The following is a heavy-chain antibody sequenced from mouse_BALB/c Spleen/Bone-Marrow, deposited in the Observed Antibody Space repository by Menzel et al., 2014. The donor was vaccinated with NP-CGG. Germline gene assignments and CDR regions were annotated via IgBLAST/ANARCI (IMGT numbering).Heavy chain of an antibody. V-gene: IGHV1-80*01. J-gene: IGHJ2*01. CDR1: GYAFSSYW. CDR2: FYPGDGDT. D-gene: IGHD1-1*01. CDR3: ARMGDYSYYFDY. Sequence: QVQLQQSGAELVRPGSSVKISCKASGYAFSSYWMNWVKQRLGQGLEGIGQFYPGDGDTNYNGKFKGKATLTADKSSSTAYIQLSSLTSEDSAVYFCARMGDYSYYFDYWGQGTTLTVSS.